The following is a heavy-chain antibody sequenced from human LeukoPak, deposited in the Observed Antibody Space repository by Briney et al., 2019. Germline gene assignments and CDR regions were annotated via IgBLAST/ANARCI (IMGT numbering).Heavy chain of an antibody. V-gene: IGHV4-4*09. CDR1: GGSISSYY. CDR2: IYTIGST. D-gene: IGHD3-10*01. CDR3: ARQGGYYGSGDHFDY. Sequence: SETLSLTCTVSGGSISSYYWSWIRQPPGKGLEWIGYIYTIGSTKYNPSLKSRVTISVDTSKDQFSLKLSSVTAADTAVYYCARQGGYYGSGDHFDYWGQGTLVTVSS. J-gene: IGHJ4*02.